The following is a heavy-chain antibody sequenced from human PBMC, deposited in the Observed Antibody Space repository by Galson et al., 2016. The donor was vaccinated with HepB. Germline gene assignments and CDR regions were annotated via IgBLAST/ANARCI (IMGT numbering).Heavy chain of an antibody. CDR2: IYFSGGT. V-gene: IGHV4-39*01. D-gene: IGHD3-10*01. CDR3: ARGTTMDGMDV. J-gene: IGHJ6*02. Sequence: ETLFLTCSVSGGSITSGNYHWGWIRQPPGKGLEWIGSIYFSGGTYYNLSLKSRVTISIDMSKNQFSLKMKSVTAADTAVYYCARGTTMDGMDVWGQGTTVTVSS. CDR1: GGSITSGNYH.